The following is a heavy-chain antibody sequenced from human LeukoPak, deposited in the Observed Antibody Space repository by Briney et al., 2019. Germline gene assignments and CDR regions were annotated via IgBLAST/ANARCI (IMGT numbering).Heavy chain of an antibody. V-gene: IGHV1-69*05. CDR3: ARSRFLGWSHRAYYFDY. CDR2: IIPIFGTA. Sequence: ASVKVSCKASGGTFSSYAISWVRQAPGQGLEWMGGIIPIFGTANYAQKFQGRVTITTDESTSTAYMELSSLRSEDTAVYYCARSRFLGWSHRAYYFDYWGQGTLVTVSS. CDR1: GGTFSSYA. D-gene: IGHD3-3*01. J-gene: IGHJ4*02.